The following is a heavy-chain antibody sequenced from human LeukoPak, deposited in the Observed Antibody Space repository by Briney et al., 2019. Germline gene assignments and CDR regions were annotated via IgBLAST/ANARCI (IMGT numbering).Heavy chain of an antibody. CDR1: GFTFSTYS. Sequence: GGSLRLSCAASGFTFSTYSMNWVRRAPGKGLEWVASISSSSFYIFYADSVKGRFTISGDNAKNLLYLQMNSLRAEDTAVYYCTRLPGVGTMGGDAFDIWGQGTMVTVSS. CDR3: TRLPGVGTMGGDAFDI. CDR2: ISSSSFYI. D-gene: IGHD1-26*01. V-gene: IGHV3-21*01. J-gene: IGHJ3*02.